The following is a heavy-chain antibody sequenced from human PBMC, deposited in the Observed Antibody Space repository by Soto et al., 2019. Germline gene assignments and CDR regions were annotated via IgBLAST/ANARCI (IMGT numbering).Heavy chain of an antibody. CDR3: ARSIVVVTALDY. J-gene: IGHJ4*02. CDR1: VYTFTSYA. V-gene: IGHV1-3*01. D-gene: IGHD2-21*02. CDR2: INAGNGNT. Sequence: ASVKVACKASVYTFTSYAMHWVRQAPGQRLEGMGWINAGNGNTKYSQKFQGRVTITRDTSASTAYMELSSLRSEDTAVYYCARSIVVVTALDYWGQGTLVTVSS.